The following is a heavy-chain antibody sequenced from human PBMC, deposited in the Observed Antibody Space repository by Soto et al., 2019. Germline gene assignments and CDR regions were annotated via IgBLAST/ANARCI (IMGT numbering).Heavy chain of an antibody. CDR3: ARDRGYNWNYRAEAFDI. Sequence: QVQLQESGPGLVKPSQTLSLTCTVSGGSISSGGYYWSWIRQHPGKGLEWIGYIYYSGSTYYNPSLQSRVTISVDTSKNQFSLKLSSVTAADTAVYYCARDRGYNWNYRAEAFDIWGQGTMVTVSS. V-gene: IGHV4-31*03. CDR1: GGSISSGGYY. D-gene: IGHD1-7*01. J-gene: IGHJ3*02. CDR2: IYYSGST.